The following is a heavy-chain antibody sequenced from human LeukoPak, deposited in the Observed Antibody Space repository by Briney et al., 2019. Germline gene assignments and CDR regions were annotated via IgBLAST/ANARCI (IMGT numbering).Heavy chain of an antibody. Sequence: SETLSLTCAVYGGSFSGYYWSWIRQPPGKGLEWIGEINHSGSTNYNRSLKSRVTISVDTSKNQFSLKLSSVTAADTAVYYCAREVVVVPASPGWFDPWGQGTLVTVSS. CDR3: AREVVVVPASPGWFDP. D-gene: IGHD2-2*01. J-gene: IGHJ5*02. CDR2: INHSGST. CDR1: GGSFSGYY. V-gene: IGHV4-34*01.